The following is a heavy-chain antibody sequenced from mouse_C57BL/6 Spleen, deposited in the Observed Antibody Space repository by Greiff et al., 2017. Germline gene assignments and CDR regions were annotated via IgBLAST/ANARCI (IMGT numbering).Heavy chain of an antibody. CDR3: AAIYDGYYWYFDV. Sequence: QVQLQQPGAELVKPGASVKMSCKASGYTFTSYWITWVKQRPGQGLEWIGDIYPGSGSTNYNEKFKSKATLTVDTSSSRAYMQVSSLTSEASAVYYCAAIYDGYYWYFDVWGTGTTVTVSS. CDR2: IYPGSGST. J-gene: IGHJ1*03. V-gene: IGHV1-55*01. D-gene: IGHD2-3*01. CDR1: GYTFTSYW.